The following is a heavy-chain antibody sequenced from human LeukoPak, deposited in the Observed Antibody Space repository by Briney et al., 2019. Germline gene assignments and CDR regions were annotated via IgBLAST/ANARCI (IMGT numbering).Heavy chain of an antibody. D-gene: IGHD2-2*02. CDR2: IGSSSTYI. J-gene: IGHJ6*04. CDR3: ARDTLGQLLYYYYYGMDV. V-gene: IGHV3-21*01. CDR1: GFTFSNYN. Sequence: PGGSLRLSCAASGFTFSNYNMNWVRQAPGKGLEWVSSIGSSSTYIYYADSVKGRFTISRDNAKNSLYLQMNSLRAEDTAVYYCARDTLGQLLYYYYYGMDVWGKATTVTVSS.